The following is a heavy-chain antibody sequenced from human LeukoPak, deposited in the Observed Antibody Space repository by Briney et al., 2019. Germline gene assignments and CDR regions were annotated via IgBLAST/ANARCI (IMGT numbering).Heavy chain of an antibody. Sequence: GGSLRLSCAASGFTFRSYAMNWVRQAPGKGLEWVSVISGSGSSTYYADSAKGRFTISRDNSKNTLYLQMNSLRAEDTAVYYCATSFGPVIAAAGTGADWGQGTLVTVSS. D-gene: IGHD6-13*01. CDR1: GFTFRSYA. CDR3: ATSFGPVIAAAGTGAD. CDR2: ISGSGSST. J-gene: IGHJ4*02. V-gene: IGHV3-23*01.